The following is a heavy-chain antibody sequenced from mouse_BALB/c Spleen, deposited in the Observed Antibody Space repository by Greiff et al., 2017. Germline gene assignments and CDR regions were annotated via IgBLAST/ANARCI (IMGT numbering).Heavy chain of an antibody. CDR3: ARGRYDVNYFDY. CDR2: IYPGSGNT. V-gene: IGHV1-77*01. J-gene: IGHJ2*01. CDR1: GYTFTDYY. Sequence: QVQLQQSGAELARPGASVKLSCKASGYTFTDYYINWVKQRTGQGLEWIGEIYPGSGNTYYNEKFKGKATLTADKSSSTAYMQLSSLTSEDSAVYFCARGRYDVNYFDYWGQGTTLTVSS. D-gene: IGHD2-14*01.